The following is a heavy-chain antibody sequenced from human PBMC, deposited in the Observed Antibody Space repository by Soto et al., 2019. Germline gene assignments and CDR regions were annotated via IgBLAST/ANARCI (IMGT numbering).Heavy chain of an antibody. Sequence: GASVKVSCKASGGTFSSYAISWVRQAPGQGLEWMRGIIPIFGTANYAQKFQGRVTITADKSTSTAYMELSSLRSEDTAVYYCARGPDFWSGYRYWGQGTLVTVSS. CDR2: IIPIFGTA. CDR3: ARGPDFWSGYRY. J-gene: IGHJ4*02. V-gene: IGHV1-69*06. CDR1: GGTFSSYA. D-gene: IGHD3-3*01.